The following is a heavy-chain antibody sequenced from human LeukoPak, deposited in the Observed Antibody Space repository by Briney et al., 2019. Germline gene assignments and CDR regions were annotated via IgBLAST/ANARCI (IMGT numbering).Heavy chain of an antibody. CDR2: IKKDGIEK. V-gene: IGHV3-7*01. J-gene: IGHJ4*02. CDR3: ASLDTAMAKGGY. D-gene: IGHD5-18*01. Sequence: GGPLRLSCAGSGFIFSYDWMSWVRQAPGKGLEWVACIKKDGIEKYYVDSVKGRFTISRDNAKNSLSLQMNSLRAEDTAVYYCASLDTAMAKGGYWGQGTLVTVSS. CDR1: GFIFSYDW.